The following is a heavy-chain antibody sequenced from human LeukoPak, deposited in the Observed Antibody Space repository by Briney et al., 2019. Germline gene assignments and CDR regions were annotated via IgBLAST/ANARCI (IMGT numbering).Heavy chain of an antibody. CDR1: GYTFTTYS. V-gene: IGHV1-46*01. CDR2: FKPNTRTA. D-gene: IGHD1-7*01. Sequence: ASVKVSCKASGYTFTTYSLHWVRQAPGQGLEWMGTFKPNTRTAHQGLGFRDRVSMTGDMSTSTVFIELNSLGSEDTAVYYCVSEKDGGNYDYWGQGTLVTVST. CDR3: VSEKDGGNYDY. J-gene: IGHJ4*01.